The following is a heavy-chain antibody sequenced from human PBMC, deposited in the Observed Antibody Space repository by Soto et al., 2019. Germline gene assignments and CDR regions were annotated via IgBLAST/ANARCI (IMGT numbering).Heavy chain of an antibody. CDR1: GGSIYRSGYY. Sequence: SETLSLTCTVSGGSIYRSGYYWGWVRQPPGRGLEWIGNIDYNGVTYSNPSLKSRVTISRDTSKNQFSLKLTSVTAADTALYYCGKVLVGATGHTDSDSWGPGTLVTVSS. D-gene: IGHD2-15*01. J-gene: IGHJ4*02. V-gene: IGHV4-39*01. CDR2: IDYNGVT. CDR3: GKVLVGATGHTDSDS.